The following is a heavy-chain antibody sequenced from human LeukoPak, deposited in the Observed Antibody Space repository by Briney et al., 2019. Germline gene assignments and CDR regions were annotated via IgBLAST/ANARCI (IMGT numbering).Heavy chain of an antibody. Sequence: SETLSLTCTVSGGSISSYYWSWIRQPPGKGLEWIGYIYYCGSTNYNPSLKSRVTISVDTSKNQFSLKLSSVTAADTAVYYCARERAARLLDYWGQGTLVTVSS. D-gene: IGHD6-6*01. J-gene: IGHJ4*02. CDR1: GGSISSYY. CDR3: ARERAARLLDY. V-gene: IGHV4-59*01. CDR2: IYYCGST.